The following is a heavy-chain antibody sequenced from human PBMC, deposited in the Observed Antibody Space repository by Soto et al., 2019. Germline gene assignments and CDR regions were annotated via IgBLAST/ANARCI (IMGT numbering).Heavy chain of an antibody. Sequence: QLQLQESGPGLVKPSETLSLTCTVSGVSISNSSYYWGWIRRPPGKGLEWIGIIYYSGITYYNPSLKSRVTISVDTSKNQFSLKLTSVTAADTAVYYCARHGSNWGQGTLVTVSS. CDR1: GVSISNSSYY. CDR2: IYYSGIT. J-gene: IGHJ4*02. V-gene: IGHV4-39*01. CDR3: ARHGSN.